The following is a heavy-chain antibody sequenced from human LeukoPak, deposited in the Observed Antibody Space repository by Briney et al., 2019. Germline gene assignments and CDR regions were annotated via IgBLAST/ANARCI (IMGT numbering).Heavy chain of an antibody. Sequence: ASVKVSCKASGGTFSTYAISWVRQAPGQGLEWMGGIIPIFGIATYPQKFQGRVTITRNTSISTAYMELSSLRSEDTAMYYCARVLLWFGDSSLGAFDIWGQGTMVTVSS. CDR3: ARVLLWFGDSSLGAFDI. CDR1: GGTFSTYA. D-gene: IGHD3-10*01. J-gene: IGHJ3*02. V-gene: IGHV1-69*10. CDR2: IIPIFGIA.